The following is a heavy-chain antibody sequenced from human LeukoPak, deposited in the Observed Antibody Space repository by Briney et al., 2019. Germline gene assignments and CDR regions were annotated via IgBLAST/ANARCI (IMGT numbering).Heavy chain of an antibody. CDR2: TRYDGSDK. CDR3: ARGSTNYYDSSGYYPA. V-gene: IGHV3-30*02. J-gene: IGHJ4*02. Sequence: GGSLRLSCAASGFIFSSYGMHWVRQAPGKGPEWVAFTRYDGSDKYSADSVKGRFTISRDNSKNTLYLQMNSLRAEDTAVYYCARGSTNYYDSSGYYPAWGQGTLVTVSS. CDR1: GFIFSSYG. D-gene: IGHD3-22*01.